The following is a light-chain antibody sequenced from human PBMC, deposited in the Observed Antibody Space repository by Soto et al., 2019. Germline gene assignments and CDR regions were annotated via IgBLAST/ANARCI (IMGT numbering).Light chain of an antibody. CDR2: EVS. CDR1: SRDVGGYNY. CDR3: SSSISSSTFVV. Sequence: QSALTQPASVSGAPGQSITISCTGTSRDVGGYNYVSWHQQHPGKAPKVIITEVSNRPSGVSNRFSGSKSGNTASLTISGLQAEEEADYYCSSSISSSTFVVFGGGTKVTVL. J-gene: IGLJ2*01. V-gene: IGLV2-14*01.